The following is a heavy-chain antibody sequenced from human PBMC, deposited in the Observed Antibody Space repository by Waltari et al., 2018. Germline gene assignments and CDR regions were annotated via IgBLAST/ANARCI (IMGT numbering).Heavy chain of an antibody. J-gene: IGHJ5*02. CDR1: GGSFSGYY. Sequence: QVQLQQWGAGLLKPSETLSLTCAVYGGSFSGYYWSWIRQPPGKGLEWIGEINHSGSTNYNPSLKSRFPISVDTSKNQFSLKLSSVTAADTAVYYCARGPGIAAAGIRGWFDPWGQGTLVTVSS. V-gene: IGHV4-34*01. CDR3: ARGPGIAAAGIRGWFDP. D-gene: IGHD6-13*01. CDR2: INHSGST.